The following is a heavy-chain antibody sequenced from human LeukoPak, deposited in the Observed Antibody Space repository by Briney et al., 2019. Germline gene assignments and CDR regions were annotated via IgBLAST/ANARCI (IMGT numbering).Heavy chain of an antibody. Sequence: GASLKISSKASGYSFTSYWISWVRQMPGKGLEWMGRIDPSDSYTNYSPSFQSHVTTSADKSISTAYPQWSSLTASDTAMYYCVRRSDAYGDQTPFDHWGERTLLSVSS. D-gene: IGHD4-17*01. CDR1: GYSFTSYW. V-gene: IGHV5-10-1*01. CDR2: IDPSDSYT. J-gene: IGHJ4*02. CDR3: VRRSDAYGDQTPFDH.